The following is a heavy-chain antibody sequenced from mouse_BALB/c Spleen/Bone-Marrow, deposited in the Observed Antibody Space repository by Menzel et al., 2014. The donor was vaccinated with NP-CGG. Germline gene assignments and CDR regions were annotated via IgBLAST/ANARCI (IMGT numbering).Heavy chain of an antibody. CDR3: ARGTVNYFDY. CDR2: SSDKANDYTT. V-gene: IGHV7-1*02. J-gene: IGHJ2*01. CDR1: GFTFSDFY. Sequence: EVKLMESGGGLVQPGGSLRLSCATSGFTFSDFYMEWVRQPPGKRLEWIAASSDKANDYTTEYSASVKGRFIVSRDTSQSILYLHMNALRAEDTAIYYCARGTVNYFDYWGQGTTLTVSS. D-gene: IGHD1-1*01.